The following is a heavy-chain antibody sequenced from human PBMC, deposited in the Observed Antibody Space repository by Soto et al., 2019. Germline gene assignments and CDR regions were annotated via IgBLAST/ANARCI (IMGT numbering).Heavy chain of an antibody. Sequence: QVQLVESGGGVVQPGRSLRLSCAASGFTLSSYGMHWVRQAPAKGLEWVAVIWHDDKYYVNSVKGRFTISRDNSKNTLYLQMSSLRAEDTAVYYCARDQILYGGNSFDSWGQGTLVTVSS. CDR3: ARDQILYGGNSFDS. D-gene: IGHD2-15*01. J-gene: IGHJ4*02. CDR2: IWHDDK. CDR1: GFTLSSYG. V-gene: IGHV3-33*01.